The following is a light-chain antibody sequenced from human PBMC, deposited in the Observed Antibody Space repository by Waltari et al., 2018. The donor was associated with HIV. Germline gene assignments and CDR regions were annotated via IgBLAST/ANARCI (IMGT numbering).Light chain of an antibody. CDR1: QTVSTNY. CDR2: GAS. V-gene: IGKV3-20*01. CDR3: QQYGSSPYT. J-gene: IGKJ2*01. Sequence: DIVLTQSPGTLSLSSGERATLSCTASQTVSTNYLAWYQQKPGQAPKLLIYGASSRATGIPDRFSGSGSGTDFALTIRRLEPEDFALYYCQQYGSSPYTFGQGTKLEIK.